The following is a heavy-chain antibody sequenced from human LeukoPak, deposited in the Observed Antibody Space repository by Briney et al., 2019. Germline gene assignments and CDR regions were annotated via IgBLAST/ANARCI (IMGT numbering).Heavy chain of an antibody. Sequence: GGSLRLSCAASGFTFSSYEMNWVRQAPGKGLEWVSYISSSGSTIYYADSVKGRFTISRENGKNSLYLQMNRLRAEDTDVYYSAREELTTVTGFDYWGQGTLVTVSS. V-gene: IGHV3-48*03. CDR1: GFTFSSYE. CDR2: ISSSGSTI. CDR3: AREELTTVTGFDY. J-gene: IGHJ4*02. D-gene: IGHD4-17*01.